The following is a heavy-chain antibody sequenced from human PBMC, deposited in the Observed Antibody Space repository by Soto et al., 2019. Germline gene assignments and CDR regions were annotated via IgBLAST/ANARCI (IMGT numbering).Heavy chain of an antibody. CDR2: ISYDGSNK. V-gene: IGHV3-30*18. CDR1: GFTFSSYG. CDR3: ANGSF. D-gene: IGHD3-10*01. J-gene: IGHJ4*02. Sequence: GGSLRLSCAASGFTFSSYGMHWVRQAPGKGLEWVAVISYDGSNKYYADSVKGRFTISRDNSKNTLYLQMNSLRAEDTAVYYCANGSFWGQGTLVTVSS.